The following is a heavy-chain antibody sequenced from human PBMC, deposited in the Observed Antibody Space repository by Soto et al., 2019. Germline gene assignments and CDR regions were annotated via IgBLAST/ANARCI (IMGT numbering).Heavy chain of an antibody. D-gene: IGHD3-3*01. J-gene: IGHJ6*02. CDR3: ARGAPVTIFGVVTNYYYYGMDV. CDR2: IYYSGST. Sequence: QVQLQESGPGLVKPSQTLSLTCTVSGGSISSGDYYWSWIRQPPGKGLEWIGYIYYSGSTYYNPSLKSRVTISVDTSKNQFSLKLSSVTAADTAVYYCARGAPVTIFGVVTNYYYYGMDVWGQGTTVTVSS. V-gene: IGHV4-30-4*01. CDR1: GGSISSGDYY.